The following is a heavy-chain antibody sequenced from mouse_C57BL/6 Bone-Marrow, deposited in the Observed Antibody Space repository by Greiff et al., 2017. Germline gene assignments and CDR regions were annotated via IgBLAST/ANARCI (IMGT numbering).Heavy chain of an antibody. Sequence: QVHVKHPGAELVRPGSSVKLSCKASGYTFTRYCMDWVKQRPGQGLEWIGNIYPSDSETQYNQKFKDKATLTVDKSSSTAYMQLSSLTSEDCAVYYCARGDYSNPAWFAYWGQGTLVTVSA. D-gene: IGHD2-5*01. CDR3: ARGDYSNPAWFAY. V-gene: IGHV1-61*01. J-gene: IGHJ3*01. CDR2: IYPSDSET. CDR1: GYTFTRYC.